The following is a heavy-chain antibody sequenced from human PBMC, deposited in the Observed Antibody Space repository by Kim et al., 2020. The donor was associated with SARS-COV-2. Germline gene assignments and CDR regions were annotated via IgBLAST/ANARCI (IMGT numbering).Heavy chain of an antibody. CDR3: ARESKRIIYHYGMDV. Sequence: SQTLSLTCAVYGGSFSGYYWSWIRQPPGKGLEWIGEINHSGSTNYNPSLKSRVTISVDTSKNQFSLKLSSVTAADTAVYYCARESKRIIYHYGMDVWGQG. CDR1: GGSFSGYY. D-gene: IGHD1-20*01. J-gene: IGHJ6*02. V-gene: IGHV4-34*01. CDR2: INHSGST.